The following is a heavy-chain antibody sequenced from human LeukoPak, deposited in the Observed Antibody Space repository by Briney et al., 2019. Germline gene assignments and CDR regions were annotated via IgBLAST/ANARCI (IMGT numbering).Heavy chain of an antibody. CDR1: GGSISSSSYY. CDR3: ARDKIGSGSTPLKNWFDP. CDR2: IYYSGST. J-gene: IGHJ5*02. Sequence: SETLSLTCTVSGGSISSSSYYWGWIRQPPGKGLEWIGSIYYSGSTYYNPSLKSRVTISVDTSKNQFSLKLSSVTAADTAVYYCARDKIGSGSTPLKNWFDPWGQGTLVTVSS. V-gene: IGHV4-39*07. D-gene: IGHD3-10*01.